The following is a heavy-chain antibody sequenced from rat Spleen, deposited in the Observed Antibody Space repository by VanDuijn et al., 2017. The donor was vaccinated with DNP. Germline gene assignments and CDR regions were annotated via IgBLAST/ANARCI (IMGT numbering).Heavy chain of an antibody. CDR3: ARGSSSIYWYFDF. Sequence: EVQLVESGGGLVQPGRSLKLSCAASGFTFSDYYMAWVRQAPTKGLEWVASINTNGGSPYYRDSLKGRFTVSRDNTKSTLYLQMDSLKSEDTATYYCARGSSSIYWYFDFWGPGTMVTVSS. D-gene: IGHD1-2*01. J-gene: IGHJ1*01. V-gene: IGHV5-25*01. CDR1: GFTFSDYY. CDR2: INTNGGSP.